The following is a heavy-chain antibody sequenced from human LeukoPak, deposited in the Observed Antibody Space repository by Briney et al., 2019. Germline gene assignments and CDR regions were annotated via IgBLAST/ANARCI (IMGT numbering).Heavy chain of an antibody. J-gene: IGHJ4*02. CDR2: IYYSGTT. Sequence: PSETLSLTCTVSGGSISSYYWNWIRQPPGKGLEWIGYIYYSGTTNYNPSLKSRVSMSVDTSKNQFSLKLSSVTAADTAVYYCASITMVRGVHYWGQGTLVAVSS. D-gene: IGHD3-10*01. CDR3: ASITMVRGVHY. V-gene: IGHV4-59*01. CDR1: GGSISSYY.